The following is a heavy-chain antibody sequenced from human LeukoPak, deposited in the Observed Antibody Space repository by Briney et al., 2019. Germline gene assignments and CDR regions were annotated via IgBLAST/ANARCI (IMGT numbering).Heavy chain of an antibody. V-gene: IGHV4-4*07. CDR3: ARLLYDFWSGYTLYYFDY. J-gene: IGHJ4*02. CDR1: GGSISSYY. CDR2: IYTSGST. D-gene: IGHD3-3*01. Sequence: SETLSLTCTVSGGSISSYYWSWIRQPAGKGLEWIGRIYTSGSTNYNPSLKSRVTMSVDTSKNQFSLKLSSVTAADTAVYYCARLLYDFWSGYTLYYFDYWGQGTLVTVSS.